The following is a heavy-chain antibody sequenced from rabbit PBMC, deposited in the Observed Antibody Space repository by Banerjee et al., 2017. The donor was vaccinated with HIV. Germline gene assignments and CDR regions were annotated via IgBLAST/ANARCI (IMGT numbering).Heavy chain of an antibody. J-gene: IGHJ4*01. D-gene: IGHD1-1*01. Sequence: QSLGESGGGLVQPGASLTLTCKASGFTISSSYYMCWVRQAPGKGLEWIGCIYISSSSAYYATWAKGRFTISKTSSTTVTLQMTSLTAADTATYFCARAGGFENYFNLWGPGTLVTVS. V-gene: IGHV1S40*01. CDR2: IYISSSSA. CDR1: GFTISSSYY. CDR3: ARAGGFENYFNL.